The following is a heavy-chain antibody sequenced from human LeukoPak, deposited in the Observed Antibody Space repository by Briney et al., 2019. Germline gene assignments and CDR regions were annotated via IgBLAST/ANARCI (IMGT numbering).Heavy chain of an antibody. CDR1: GGTFNSYA. V-gene: IGHV1-69*13. Sequence: SVKVSCKASGGTFNSYAISWVRQAPGQGLEWMGGIIPIFGTANYAQKFQGRVTITADESTSTAYMELSSLRSEDTAVYYCARVSGSYSTPDYWGQGTLVTVSS. CDR2: IIPIFGTA. CDR3: ARVSGSYSTPDY. D-gene: IGHD1-26*01. J-gene: IGHJ4*02.